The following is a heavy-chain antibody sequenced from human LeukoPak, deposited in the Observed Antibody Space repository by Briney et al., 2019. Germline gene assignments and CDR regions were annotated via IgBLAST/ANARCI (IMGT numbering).Heavy chain of an antibody. D-gene: IGHD3-22*01. CDR1: GGSISSSSYY. CDR3: ARGRIAKIVVVHSFQYGMDV. J-gene: IGHJ6*02. V-gene: IGHV4-39*07. Sequence: SETLSLTCPVSGGSISSSSYYWGWIRQSPGKGLEWIGEINDYSGNTNYNPSLNSRVSISLEKSKNQFSLELRSVTAADTAVYYCARGRIAKIVVVHSFQYGMDVWGQGTTVTVSS. CDR2: INDYSGNT.